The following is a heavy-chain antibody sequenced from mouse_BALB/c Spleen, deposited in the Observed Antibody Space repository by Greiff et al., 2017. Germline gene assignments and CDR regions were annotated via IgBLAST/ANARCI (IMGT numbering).Heavy chain of an antibody. Sequence: DVMLVESGGGLVQPGGSRKLSCAASGFTFSSFGMHWVRQAPEKGLEWVAYISSGSSTIYYADTVKGRFTISRDNPKNTLFLQMTSLRSEDTAMYYCARDGYYVSYAMDYWGQGTSVTVSS. CDR1: GFTFSSFG. CDR2: ISSGSSTI. CDR3: ARDGYYVSYAMDY. V-gene: IGHV5-17*02. J-gene: IGHJ4*01. D-gene: IGHD2-3*01.